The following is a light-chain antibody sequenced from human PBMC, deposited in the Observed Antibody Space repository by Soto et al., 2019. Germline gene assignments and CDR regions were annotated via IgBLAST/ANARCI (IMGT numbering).Light chain of an antibody. CDR3: QQYNSYWT. J-gene: IGKJ1*01. CDR1: QTISSW. CDR2: KAS. V-gene: IGKV1-5*03. Sequence: DIQTTQSPSTLSGSVGDRVTITCRASQTISSWLAWYQQKPGKAPKLLIYKASSLESGVPSRFSGSGSGTEFTLTISSLQPDDFATYYCQQYNSYWTFGQGTKVDIK.